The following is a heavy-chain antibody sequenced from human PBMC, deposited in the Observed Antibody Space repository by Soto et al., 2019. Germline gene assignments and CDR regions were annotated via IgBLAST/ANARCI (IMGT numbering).Heavy chain of an antibody. CDR1: GFTFSSYA. CDR3: VKGRFGGTSGYFDS. Sequence: EVQVVEAGGGLVQPGGSLRLSCSASGFTFSSYALHWVRQAPGKGLEYVSGISSNGGSIFYADSVKGRFTISRDNSKNILYLQMTGLRADDTAVYSCVKGRFGGTSGYFDSWGQGTLVTVSS. D-gene: IGHD2-15*01. CDR2: ISSNGGSI. V-gene: IGHV3-64D*08. J-gene: IGHJ4*02.